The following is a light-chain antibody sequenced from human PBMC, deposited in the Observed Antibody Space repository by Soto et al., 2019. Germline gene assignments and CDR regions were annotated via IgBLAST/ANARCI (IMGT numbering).Light chain of an antibody. CDR2: EVT. V-gene: IGLV2-8*01. J-gene: IGLJ1*01. Sequence: QSALTQPPSASGSPGQSLTISCTGTSSDVGGYNYVFWYQQHPGKAPKLMIYEVTKRPLGVPDRFSGSKSGNAASLTVSGLQAEDEADYYCSSYAGSNYPYVFLTGTKLTVL. CDR3: SSYAGSNYPYV. CDR1: SSDVGGYNY.